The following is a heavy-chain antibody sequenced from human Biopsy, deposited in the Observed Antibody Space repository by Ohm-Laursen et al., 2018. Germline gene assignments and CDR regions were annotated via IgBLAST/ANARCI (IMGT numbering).Heavy chain of an antibody. Sequence: GTLSLTCTVSGGSFTGHYWTWIRQPPGQGLEWIGHISHTGYTSYKSSLKSRVTISLDTSRKHFPLRLTSLAAADTAVYYCARGSNEYGGLYFPHWGQGTLVTVSS. J-gene: IGHJ1*01. V-gene: IGHV4-59*11. CDR3: ARGSNEYGGLYFPH. D-gene: IGHD4-23*01. CDR2: ISHTGYT. CDR1: GGSFTGHY.